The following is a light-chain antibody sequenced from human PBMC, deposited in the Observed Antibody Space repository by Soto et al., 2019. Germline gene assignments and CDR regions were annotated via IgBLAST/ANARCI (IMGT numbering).Light chain of an antibody. J-gene: IGKJ5*01. CDR1: QSLSNNIY. CDR2: GAS. Sequence: ILLTQSPPTLSLSPGERATLSCRASQSLSNNIYLAWYQQKPGQAPRLLICGASSRATGIPNRFSGSGSGTDFTLTISRLEPEDFAVYYCQQRRSWPPTITFGQGTRLANK. V-gene: IGKV3D-20*02. CDR3: QQRRSWPPTIT.